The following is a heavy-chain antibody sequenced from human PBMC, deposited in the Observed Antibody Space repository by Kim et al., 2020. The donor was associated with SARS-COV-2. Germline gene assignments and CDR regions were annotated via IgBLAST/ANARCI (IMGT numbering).Heavy chain of an antibody. CDR3: ARDRQWGAEDYFDL. D-gene: IGHD6-19*01. CDR1: GYTFSNYY. CDR2: INPGGGQT. J-gene: IGHJ4*02. Sequence: ASVKVSCKASGYTFSNYYIHWLRQAPGQGLEWMGIINPGGGQTNYAQKFQGRITLTRDTSTSTIYMELSSLRFEDTALYYCARDRQWGAEDYFDLWGQGTLVTVSS. V-gene: IGHV1-46*01.